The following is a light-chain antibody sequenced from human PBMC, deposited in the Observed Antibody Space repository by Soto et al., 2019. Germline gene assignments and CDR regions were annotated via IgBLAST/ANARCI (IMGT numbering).Light chain of an antibody. J-gene: IGLJ1*01. CDR2: DNN. CDR3: GTWDSSLSAWV. CDR1: SSNIGNNY. V-gene: IGLV1-51*01. Sequence: QSVLTQPPSVSAAPGQKVTISCSGSSSNIGNNYVSWYQQLPGTAPKLPIYDNNKRPSGIPDRCSGSKSGTSATLGITGLQTGDEADYYCGTWDSSLSAWVFGTGTKLTVL.